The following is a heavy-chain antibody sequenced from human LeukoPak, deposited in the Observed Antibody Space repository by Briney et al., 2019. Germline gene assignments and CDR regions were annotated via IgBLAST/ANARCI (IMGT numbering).Heavy chain of an antibody. Sequence: SETLSLTCAVSGGSFSGYYWTWIRQPPGKGLEWIGEINHSGSANYNPSLKSRVTISLDTSKNRFSLKLSSVTAADTAVYYCARGQGTATTHWGQGTLVTVSS. CDR3: ARGQGTATTH. D-gene: IGHD4-17*01. J-gene: IGHJ4*02. CDR1: GGSFSGYY. V-gene: IGHV4-34*01. CDR2: INHSGSA.